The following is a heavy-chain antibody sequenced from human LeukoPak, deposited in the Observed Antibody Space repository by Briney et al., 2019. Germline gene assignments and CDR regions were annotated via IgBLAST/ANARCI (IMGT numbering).Heavy chain of an antibody. Sequence: GGSLRLSCAASGFTVSSNYMSWVRQAPGKGLEWVSVIYSGGSTYYADSVKGRFTISRDNSKNTLYLQMNGLRAEDTAVYYCAKTPYSSGYDRWFDPWGQGTLVTVSS. CDR3: AKTPYSSGYDRWFDP. CDR2: IYSGGST. J-gene: IGHJ5*02. D-gene: IGHD6-19*01. CDR1: GFTVSSNY. V-gene: IGHV3-66*01.